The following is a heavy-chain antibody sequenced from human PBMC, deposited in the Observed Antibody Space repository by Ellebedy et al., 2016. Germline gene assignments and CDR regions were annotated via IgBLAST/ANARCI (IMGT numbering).Heavy chain of an antibody. CDR3: AKGQGQQPVTGDAFDI. V-gene: IGHV3-30*18. CDR1: GFTFSSYG. J-gene: IGHJ3*02. CDR2: ISYDGSNK. D-gene: IGHD6-13*01. Sequence: GESLKISXAASGFTFSSYGMHWVRQAPGKGLEWVAVISYDGSNKYYADSVKGRFTISRDNSKNTLYLQMNSLRAEDTAVYYCAKGQGQQPVTGDAFDIWGQGTMVTVSS.